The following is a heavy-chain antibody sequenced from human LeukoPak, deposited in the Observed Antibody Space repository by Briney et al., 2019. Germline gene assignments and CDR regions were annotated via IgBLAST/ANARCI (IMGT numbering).Heavy chain of an antibody. CDR1: GFTFSSYS. Sequence: GGSLRLSCAASGFTFSSYSMNWVRQAPGKGLEWVSSISSSSSYIYYADSVKGRFTISRDNAKNSLYLQINSLRAEDTAVYYCAREGTDCSSTSCSEQVDYWGQGTLVTVSS. CDR2: ISSSSSYI. J-gene: IGHJ4*02. V-gene: IGHV3-21*01. D-gene: IGHD2-2*01. CDR3: AREGTDCSSTSCSEQVDY.